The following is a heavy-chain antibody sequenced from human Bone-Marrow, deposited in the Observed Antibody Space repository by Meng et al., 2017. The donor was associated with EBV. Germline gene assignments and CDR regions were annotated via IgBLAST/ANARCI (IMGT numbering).Heavy chain of an antibody. D-gene: IGHD5-12*01. CDR1: GYTFTGYY. Sequence: QVQLVQSGXEVKKXXXSVKVSCKASGYTFTGYYMHWVRQAPGQGLEWMGRINPNSGGTNYAQKLQGRVTMTTDTSTSTAYMELRSLRSDDTAVYYCARRSGSGYDTYFDYWGQGTLGTVAS. V-gene: IGHV1-2*06. J-gene: IGHJ4*02. CDR2: INPNSGGT. CDR3: ARRSGSGYDTYFDY.